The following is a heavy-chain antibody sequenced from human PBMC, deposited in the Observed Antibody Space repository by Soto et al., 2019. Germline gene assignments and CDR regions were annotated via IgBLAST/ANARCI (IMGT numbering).Heavy chain of an antibody. Sequence: PSETLSLTXAVYGASLSDNYCNWLRQPPGKGLEWIGEINHSGNTNYNPSLRSRVTISVDKSKNQFSLKRSSVTAADTAVYYCATVRRVVSATIFGVVSRGMDVWGQGTTVTVSS. CDR1: GASLSDNY. CDR3: ATVRRVVSATIFGVVSRGMDV. CDR2: INHSGNT. V-gene: IGHV4-34*01. J-gene: IGHJ6*02. D-gene: IGHD3-3*01.